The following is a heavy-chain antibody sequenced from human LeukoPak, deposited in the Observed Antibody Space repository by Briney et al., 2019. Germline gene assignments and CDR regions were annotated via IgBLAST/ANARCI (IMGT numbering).Heavy chain of an antibody. V-gene: IGHV1-46*01. J-gene: IGHJ5*02. D-gene: IGHD6-19*01. Sequence: ASVKVSCKASGYTFTSYYMHWVRQAPGQGLEWMGIINPSGGSTSYAQKFQGRVTMTRDTSTSTVYMELSSLRSEDTAVYYCARDIGVVTTYSSGWYVPWGQGTLVTVSS. CDR2: INPSGGST. CDR3: ARDIGVVTTYSSGWYVP. CDR1: GYTFTSYY.